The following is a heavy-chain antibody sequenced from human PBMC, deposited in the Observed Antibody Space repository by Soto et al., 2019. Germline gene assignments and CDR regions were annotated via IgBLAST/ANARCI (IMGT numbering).Heavy chain of an antibody. Sequence: SVKVSCKASGGTFSSYAISWVRQAPGQGLEWMGGIIPIFGTANYAQKFQGRVTITADESTSTAYMELSSLRSEDTAVYYCVLLAAAAVDVWGQGTTVTVSS. CDR2: IIPIFGTA. D-gene: IGHD6-13*01. CDR1: GGTFSSYA. CDR3: VLLAAAAVDV. J-gene: IGHJ6*02. V-gene: IGHV1-69*13.